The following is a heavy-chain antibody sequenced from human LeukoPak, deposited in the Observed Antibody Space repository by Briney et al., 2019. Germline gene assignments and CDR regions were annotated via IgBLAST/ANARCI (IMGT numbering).Heavy chain of an antibody. CDR1: GFTVTNYW. CDR2: ITGSGSTK. CDR3: ARLLDISDH. Sequence: GGSLRLSCTTSGFTVTNYWMHWVRQAPGKGLEWLSYITGSGSTKYYADSVRGRFTISRDNSKNSLYLQINSLRAEDTAVYYCARLLDISDHWGQGTLVTVSS. V-gene: IGHV3-48*04. J-gene: IGHJ4*02. D-gene: IGHD3-22*01.